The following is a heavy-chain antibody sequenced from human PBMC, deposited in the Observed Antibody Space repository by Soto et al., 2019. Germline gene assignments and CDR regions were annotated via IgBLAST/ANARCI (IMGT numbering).Heavy chain of an antibody. CDR1: GGTFSRYA. J-gene: IGHJ6*02. V-gene: IGHV1-69*13. Sequence: GASVKVSCKASGGTFSRYAINWVRQAPGQGPEWMGGIISIFRTAHYAQKFQGRVTITADESTSTAYMELSSLRSEDTAVYYCARARDYYASRGPDDHYYGMDVWGQGTTVTVSS. D-gene: IGHD3-22*01. CDR2: IISIFRTA. CDR3: ARARDYYASRGPDDHYYGMDV.